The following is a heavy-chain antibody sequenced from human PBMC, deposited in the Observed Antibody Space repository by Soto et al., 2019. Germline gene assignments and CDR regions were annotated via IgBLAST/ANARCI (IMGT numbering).Heavy chain of an antibody. V-gene: IGHV3-64*01. CDR3: ARDISPMVRGVIITGLEDYYYMDV. Sequence: PGGSLRLSFAASGFTCSSYAMHWVRQAPGKGLEYVSAISSNGGSTYYANSVKGRFTISRDNSKNTLYLQMGSLRAEDMAVYYCARDISPMVRGVIITGLEDYYYMDVWGKGTTVTVSS. D-gene: IGHD3-10*01. CDR2: ISSNGGST. CDR1: GFTCSSYA. J-gene: IGHJ6*03.